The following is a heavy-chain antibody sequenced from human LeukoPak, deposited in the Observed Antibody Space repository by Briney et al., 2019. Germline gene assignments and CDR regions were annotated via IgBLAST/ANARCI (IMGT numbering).Heavy chain of an antibody. Sequence: ASVKVSCKASGYTFTSYYMHWVRQAPGQRVEWMGIINPSGGSTSYAQKFQGRVTMTRDTSTSTIYMDLSCLRSEDTAVYYCARDRGSSWYYYYGMDVWGQGTTVTVSS. D-gene: IGHD6-13*01. CDR3: ARDRGSSWYYYYGMDV. V-gene: IGHV1-46*01. J-gene: IGHJ6*02. CDR2: INPSGGST. CDR1: GYTFTSYY.